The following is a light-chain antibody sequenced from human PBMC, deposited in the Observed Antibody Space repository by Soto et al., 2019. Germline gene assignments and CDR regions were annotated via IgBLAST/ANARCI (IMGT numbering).Light chain of an antibody. CDR1: QSVGSN. CDR3: QQYNNWPRT. J-gene: IGKJ1*01. V-gene: IGKV3-15*01. CDR2: TAS. Sequence: EIVMTQSPATLSVSPGERATLACWASQSVGSNLAWYQQKPGQAPRLLIYTASTRATGVPVRFSGSGSGTEFTLAISSLQSEDFAVYYCQQYNNWPRTFGQGTKVDIK.